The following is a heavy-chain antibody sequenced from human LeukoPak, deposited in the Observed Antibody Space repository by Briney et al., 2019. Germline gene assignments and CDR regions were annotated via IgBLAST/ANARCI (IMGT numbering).Heavy chain of an antibody. D-gene: IGHD3-10*01. CDR2: IVVGSGNT. V-gene: IGHV1-58*01. CDR1: GFTFTNSA. Sequence: SVKVSCKASGFTFTNSAVQWVRQARGQRLEWIGWIVVGSGNTNYAQKFQERVTITRDMSTSTAYMELSSLRSEDTAVYYCAAADYYGSPFYFDYWGQGTLVTVSS. J-gene: IGHJ4*02. CDR3: AAADYYGSPFYFDY.